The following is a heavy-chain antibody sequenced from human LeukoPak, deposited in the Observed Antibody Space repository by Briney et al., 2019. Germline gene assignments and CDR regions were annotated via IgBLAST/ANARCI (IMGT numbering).Heavy chain of an antibody. J-gene: IGHJ4*02. D-gene: IGHD3-22*01. Sequence: ASVKVSCKASGYTFTSYGISWVRQAPGQGLEWMGWISAYNGNTDYAQNLQDRVTMTTDSSTSTAYMVLRSLRYDDTAVYYCARDPAPYYDSSGYYFDYWGQGTLVTVSS. CDR3: ARDPAPYYDSSGYYFDY. V-gene: IGHV1-18*01. CDR1: GYTFTSYG. CDR2: ISAYNGNT.